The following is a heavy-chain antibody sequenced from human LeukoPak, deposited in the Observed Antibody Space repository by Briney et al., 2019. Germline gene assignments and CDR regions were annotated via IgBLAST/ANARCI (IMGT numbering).Heavy chain of an antibody. Sequence: SETLSLICTVSGGSISSYYWSWIRQPPGKGLEWIGYIYYSGSTNYNPSLKSRVTISVDTSKNQFSLKLSSVTAADTAVYYCARGSRYNWNYAIGYWGQGTLVTVSS. J-gene: IGHJ4*02. V-gene: IGHV4-59*01. CDR3: ARGSRYNWNYAIGY. D-gene: IGHD1-7*01. CDR2: IYYSGST. CDR1: GGSISSYY.